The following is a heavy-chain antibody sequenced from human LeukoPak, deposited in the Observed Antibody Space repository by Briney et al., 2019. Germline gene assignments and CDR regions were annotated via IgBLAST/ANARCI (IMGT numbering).Heavy chain of an antibody. Sequence: SETLSLTCTVSGASISNYYWSWLRQTPEKGLEWMGHIHSSGGVSYYPSLKSRLTLSIDTSRNQLSLKLPSVTAADTAVYFCARLGSYHDFWGQGALVTVSS. D-gene: IGHD1-26*01. V-gene: IGHV4-4*09. J-gene: IGHJ4*02. CDR1: GASISNYY. CDR3: ARLGSYHDF. CDR2: IHSSGGV.